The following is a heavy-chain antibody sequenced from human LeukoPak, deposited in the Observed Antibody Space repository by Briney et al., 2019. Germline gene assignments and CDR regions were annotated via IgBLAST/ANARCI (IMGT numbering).Heavy chain of an antibody. CDR2: IIPIFGTA. V-gene: IGHV1-69*06. Sequence: ASVKVSCKASGGTFSSYAISWVRQAPGQGLEWMGGIIPIFGTANYAQKFQGRVTITADKSTSTAYMELSSLRSEDTAVYYCARDAKDHGYSYGPARHAFDIWGQGTMVTVSS. D-gene: IGHD5-18*01. CDR1: GGTFSSYA. J-gene: IGHJ3*02. CDR3: ARDAKDHGYSYGPARHAFDI.